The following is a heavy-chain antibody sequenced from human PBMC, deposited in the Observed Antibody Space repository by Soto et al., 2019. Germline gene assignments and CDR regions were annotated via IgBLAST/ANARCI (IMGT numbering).Heavy chain of an antibody. V-gene: IGHV4-4*02. D-gene: IGHD2-2*01. Sequence: KPSETLSLTCAVSGGSISRSNWWSWVRQPPGKGLEWIGEIYDTGTTNYNPSLKSRVIISVDKSKNQFSLRLSSVTAADTATYYCATIDTSLSSIDSWGQGALVTVSS. CDR3: ATIDTSLSSIDS. CDR2: IYDTGTT. CDR1: GGSISRSNW. J-gene: IGHJ4*02.